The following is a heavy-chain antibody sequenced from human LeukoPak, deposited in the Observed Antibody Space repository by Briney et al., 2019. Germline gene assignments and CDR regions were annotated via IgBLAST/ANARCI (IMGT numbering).Heavy chain of an antibody. CDR3: AREIITMVRGVNVLDY. CDR2: ISAYNGNT. V-gene: IGHV1-18*04. D-gene: IGHD3-10*01. CDR1: GYTFTSYY. Sequence: ASVKVSCKASGYTFTSYYMYWVRQAPGQGLEWMGWISAYNGNTNYAQKLQGRVTMTTDTSTSTAYMELRSLRSDDTAVYYCAREIITMVRGVNVLDYWGQGTLVTVSS. J-gene: IGHJ4*02.